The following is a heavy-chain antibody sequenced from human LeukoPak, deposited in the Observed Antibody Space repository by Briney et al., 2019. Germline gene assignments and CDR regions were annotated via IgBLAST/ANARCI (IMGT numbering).Heavy chain of an antibody. CDR3: ARVASGYPPTGFDY. CDR2: ISYDGSNK. D-gene: IGHD3-3*01. V-gene: IGHV3-30*03. J-gene: IGHJ4*02. Sequence: GGSLRLSCAASGFTFSSYVVHWVRQAPGKGLEWVAFISYDGSNKYYADSVKGRCTISRDNSKNTVYLQMNSLRAEDTAVYYCARVASGYPPTGFDYWGQGTLVTVSS. CDR1: GFTFSSYV.